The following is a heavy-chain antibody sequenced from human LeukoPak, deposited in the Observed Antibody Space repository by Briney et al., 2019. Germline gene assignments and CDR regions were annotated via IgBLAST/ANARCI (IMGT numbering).Heavy chain of an antibody. Sequence: SQTLSLTCAISGDSVSSDSAAWNWIRQSPSRGLEWLGRTYYRSKWYNDYTISVKSRITINPDTSKNQFSLHLNSVTPDDTAVYYCAREDASGWLNWGQGALVTVSS. CDR3: AREDASGWLN. J-gene: IGHJ4*02. V-gene: IGHV6-1*01. CDR1: GDSVSSDSAA. D-gene: IGHD6-19*01. CDR2: TYYRSKWYN.